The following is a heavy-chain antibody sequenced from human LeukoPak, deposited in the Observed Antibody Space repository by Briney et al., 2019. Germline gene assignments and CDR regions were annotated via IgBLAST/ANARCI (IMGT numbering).Heavy chain of an antibody. V-gene: IGHV3-48*03. Sequence: GGSLRLSCAASGFTFSNYEINWVRQAPGKGLEWVSCMSSSGSTIYYADSVKGRFTISRDNAKNSLYLQMNSLRAEDTAVYYCAREGNGAARFDYWGQGTLVTVSS. D-gene: IGHD6-6*01. CDR3: AREGNGAARFDY. CDR1: GFTFSNYE. J-gene: IGHJ4*02. CDR2: MSSSGSTI.